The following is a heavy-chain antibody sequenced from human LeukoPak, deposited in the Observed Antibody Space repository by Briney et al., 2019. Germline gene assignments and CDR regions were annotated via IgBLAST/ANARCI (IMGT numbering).Heavy chain of an antibody. CDR2: INLTSTSI. CDR1: GFTFSAYS. D-gene: IGHD3-22*01. V-gene: IGHV3-21*01. CDR3: VRLRRNSDRSGYYYFYNY. Sequence: PGQSLTLSCAASGFTFSAYSIDWVRHAQERGLGWVSSINLTSTSIYYADAVKGRFTISRDNAKSSLYLQMNSLRAEDTARYYCVRLRRNSDRSGYYYFYNYWGQGIQVTVSS. J-gene: IGHJ4*02.